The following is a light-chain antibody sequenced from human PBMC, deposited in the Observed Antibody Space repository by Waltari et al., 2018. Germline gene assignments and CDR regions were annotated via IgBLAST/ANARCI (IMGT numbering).Light chain of an antibody. Sequence: QSVLTQPPSVSGAPGQRVTISCTGSSSNIGAGYDVHWYQPLPGTAPKLLIYGNSNRPSGVPYRFSGSKSGTSASLAITGLQAEDEADYYCQSYDSSLSGSMVFGGGTKLTVL. CDR3: QSYDSSLSGSMV. J-gene: IGLJ2*01. V-gene: IGLV1-40*01. CDR1: SSNIGAGYD. CDR2: GNS.